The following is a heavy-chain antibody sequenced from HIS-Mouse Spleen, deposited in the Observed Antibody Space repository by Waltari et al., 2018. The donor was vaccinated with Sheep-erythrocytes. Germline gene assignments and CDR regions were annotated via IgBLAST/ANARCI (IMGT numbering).Heavy chain of an antibody. CDR3: AILELGQFDY. CDR2: IYYSGST. Sequence: QVQLQESGPGLVKPSETLSLTCTVSGGSISSYYWSWIRQPPGKGLEWIGYIYYSGSTNYNPSLKSRVTISVETSKNQFSLKLSSVTAADTAVYYCAILELGQFDYWGQGTLVTVSS. D-gene: IGHD1-26*01. V-gene: IGHV4-59*08. J-gene: IGHJ4*02. CDR1: GGSISSYY.